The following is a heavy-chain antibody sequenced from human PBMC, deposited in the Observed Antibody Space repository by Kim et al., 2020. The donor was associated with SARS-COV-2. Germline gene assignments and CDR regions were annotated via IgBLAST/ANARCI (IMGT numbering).Heavy chain of an antibody. CDR2: IWYDGSNK. V-gene: IGHV3-33*01. Sequence: GGSLRLSCAASGFTFSSYGMHWVRQAPGKGLEWVAFIWYDGSNKYYADSVKGRFTISRDNSKNTLYLQMNSLRAEDTAVYYCARDGDVDTAMVRIYYYFYGMDVWGQGTTVTVSS. CDR1: GFTFSSYG. CDR3: ARDGDVDTAMVRIYYYFYGMDV. D-gene: IGHD5-18*01. J-gene: IGHJ6*02.